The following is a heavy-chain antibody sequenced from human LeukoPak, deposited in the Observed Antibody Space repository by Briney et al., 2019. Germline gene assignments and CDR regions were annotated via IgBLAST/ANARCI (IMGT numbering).Heavy chain of an antibody. V-gene: IGHV3-21*04. CDR3: AKKGSGYDWDKLPDAFDI. CDR1: GFNLNSYS. D-gene: IGHD5-12*01. J-gene: IGHJ3*02. Sequence: PGGSLRLSCAASGFNLNSYSMVWVRQAPGKGLEWVSSMSSSKSYIHYADSVKGRFTISGDNAKNSLYLQMNSLRAEDTAVYYCAKKGSGYDWDKLPDAFDIWGQGTMVTVSS. CDR2: MSSSKSYI.